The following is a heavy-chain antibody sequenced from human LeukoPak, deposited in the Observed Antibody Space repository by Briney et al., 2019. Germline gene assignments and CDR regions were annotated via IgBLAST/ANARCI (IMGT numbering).Heavy chain of an antibody. D-gene: IGHD4-17*01. CDR2: IHNSGST. V-gene: IGHV4-61*01. CDR1: GGSVSSDSYY. J-gene: IGHJ5*02. Sequence: TSETLSLTCKVSGGSVSSDSYYWSWIRQPPGQGLEWIGYIHNSGSTKHNASLKSRLTISVDTSKNQFSLEVTSVTAADTAVYYCARTNYGDYNWFDPWGQGTLVTVSS. CDR3: ARTNYGDYNWFDP.